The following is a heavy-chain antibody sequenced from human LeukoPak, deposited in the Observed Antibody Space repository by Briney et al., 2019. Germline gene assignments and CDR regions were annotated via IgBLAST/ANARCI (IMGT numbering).Heavy chain of an antibody. V-gene: IGHV3-66*01. Sequence: GGSLRLSCAASGFTVSSNYMSWVRQAPGKGLEWVSVIYSGGSTYYADSVKGRFTISRDNSKNTLYLQMNSLRAEDTAVYFCARVGNTGDAVIIPAAMGFDNWGQGTVVTVSS. D-gene: IGHD2-2*01. CDR3: ARVGNTGDAVIIPAAMGFDN. CDR2: IYSGGST. J-gene: IGHJ4*02. CDR1: GFTVSSNY.